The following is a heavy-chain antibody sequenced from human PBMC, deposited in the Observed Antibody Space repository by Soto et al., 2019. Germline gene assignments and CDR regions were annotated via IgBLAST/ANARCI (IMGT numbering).Heavy chain of an antibody. V-gene: IGHV4-30-2*01. CDR3: AREMSYYFDS. CDR2: IYHSWAT. J-gene: IGHJ4*01. CDR1: GDSISRDGSS. Sequence: QVQLQESGSGLVKPSQTLVLTCTVSGDSISRDGSSWSWLRQPPGKGLEWIGYIYHSWATYYNPSLKSRVTTSVDKSKNQFSLSLASVTAADTAVYYCAREMSYYFDSWGHGTLVTVPS.